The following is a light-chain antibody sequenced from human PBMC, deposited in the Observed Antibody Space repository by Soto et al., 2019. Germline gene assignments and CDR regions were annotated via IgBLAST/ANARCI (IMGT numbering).Light chain of an antibody. CDR3: QHYNSFSWT. J-gene: IGKJ1*01. V-gene: IGKV1-5*01. Sequence: DIQMTQSPSTLSASVGDRVTITCRASQGITIWLAWYQQKPGKAPKLLIFDASNLESGVPSRFSGSGSGTEFTLTISILQTDDFATYYCQHYNSFSWTFGQGTKVEIK. CDR1: QGITIW. CDR2: DAS.